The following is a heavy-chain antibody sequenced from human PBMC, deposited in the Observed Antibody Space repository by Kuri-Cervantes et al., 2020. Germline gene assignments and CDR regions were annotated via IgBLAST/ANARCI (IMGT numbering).Heavy chain of an antibody. CDR3: ARRASSSDAFDI. V-gene: IGHV1-3*01. J-gene: IGHJ3*02. CDR1: GYTFTSYA. D-gene: IGHD6-6*01. CDR2: INAGNGNT. Sequence: ASVKVSCKASGYTFTSYAMHWVRQAPGQRLEWMGWINAGNGNTKYSQKFQGRVTITRDTSASTAYMELSSLRSEDTAVYYCARRASSSDAFDIWGQGTMVTVSS.